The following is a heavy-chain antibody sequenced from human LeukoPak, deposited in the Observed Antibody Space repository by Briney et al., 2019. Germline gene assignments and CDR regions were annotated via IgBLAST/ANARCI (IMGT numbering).Heavy chain of an antibody. CDR2: MVLVGTEK. CDR1: GFTFSSYR. Sequence: TGGSLRLSCVASGFTFSSYRMSWVRQAPGKGLEWVANMVLVGTEKNYVDSVKGRFTISRDNAKDSLFLRMSSLRVEDTAVYYCARPRTAWSSHWYFEVWGRGTLVTVSS. J-gene: IGHJ2*01. V-gene: IGHV3-7*05. CDR3: ARPRTAWSSHWYFEV. D-gene: IGHD1-1*01.